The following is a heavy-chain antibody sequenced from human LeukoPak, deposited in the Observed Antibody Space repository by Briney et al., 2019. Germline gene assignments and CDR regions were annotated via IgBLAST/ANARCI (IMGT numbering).Heavy chain of an antibody. D-gene: IGHD5-12*01. J-gene: IGHJ4*02. Sequence: GGSLRLSXAASGFTFCSYWMHWVRQSPGKGLVWLSRINSDGSSTSYADSVKGRFTISRDNAKNTLYLQMNSLRAEDTAVYYCARAISSGYDGDFDYWGQGTLVTVSS. CDR2: INSDGSST. CDR3: ARAISSGYDGDFDY. CDR1: GFTFCSYW. V-gene: IGHV3-74*01.